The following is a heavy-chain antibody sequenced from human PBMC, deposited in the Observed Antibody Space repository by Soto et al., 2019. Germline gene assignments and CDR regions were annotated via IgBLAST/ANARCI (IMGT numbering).Heavy chain of an antibody. CDR3: ARHSSGRWSPFNYYGMDV. CDR2: IDPSDSYT. V-gene: IGHV5-10-1*01. Sequence: GGSLMIYWKGSGYSFTSYWISWVRQMPGKGLEWMGRIDPSDSYTNYSPPFQGHVTITSDKSISTAYLQWSSLMASATAMYYCARHSSGRWSPFNYYGMDVWGQGTTVTVSS. D-gene: IGHD3-10*01. J-gene: IGHJ6*02. CDR1: GYSFTSYW.